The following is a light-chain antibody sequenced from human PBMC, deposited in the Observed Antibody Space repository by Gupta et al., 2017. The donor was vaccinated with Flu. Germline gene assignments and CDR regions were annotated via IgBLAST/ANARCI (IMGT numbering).Light chain of an antibody. J-gene: IGKJ2*03. CDR1: QSLLHSNGYNY. Sequence: DIVMTQSPLSLPVPPGEPASISCRSSQSLLHSNGYNYLDWYLQKPGQSPQLLIYLGSNRASGVPDRFSGSGSGTDFTLKISRVEAEDVGVYYCMQALQTPRFGQGTKLEIK. V-gene: IGKV2-28*01. CDR2: LGS. CDR3: MQALQTPR.